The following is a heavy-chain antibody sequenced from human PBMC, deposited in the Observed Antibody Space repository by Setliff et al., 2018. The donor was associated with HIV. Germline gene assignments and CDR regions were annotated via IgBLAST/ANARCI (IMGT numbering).Heavy chain of an antibody. J-gene: IGHJ4*02. D-gene: IGHD3-10*01. V-gene: IGHV1-18*03. CDR2: NSGYNGNT. Sequence: ASVKVSCKASGYSFSSYGISWVRQAPGQGLEWMAWNSGYNGNTQYAQKFRGRVTMTAETSTSTASMELRSLRSDDMAVYYCAREYDVLLWIGSQYGRGNLDSWGQGTPVTVSS. CDR3: AREYDVLLWIGSQYGRGNLDS. CDR1: GYSFSSYG.